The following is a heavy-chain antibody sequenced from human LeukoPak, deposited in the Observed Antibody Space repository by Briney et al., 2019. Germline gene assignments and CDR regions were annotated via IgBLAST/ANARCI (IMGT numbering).Heavy chain of an antibody. V-gene: IGHV4-34*01. J-gene: IGHJ4*02. CDR1: GGSFSGYY. D-gene: IGHD3-22*01. Sequence: SETLSLTCAVYGGSFSGYYWSWIRQPPGKGLEWIGEINHSGSTNYNPSLKSRVTISVDTSKNQFSLKLSSVTAADTAVYYCARDRYYYDSSGYYRFDYWGQGTLVTVSS. CDR2: INHSGST. CDR3: ARDRYYYDSSGYYRFDY.